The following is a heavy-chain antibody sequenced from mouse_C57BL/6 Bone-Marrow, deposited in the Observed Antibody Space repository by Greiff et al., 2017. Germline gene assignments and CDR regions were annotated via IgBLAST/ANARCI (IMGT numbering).Heavy chain of an antibody. CDR2: ISYDGSN. CDR3: ARYYGSSYKAMDY. Sequence: EVQLQQSGPGLVKPSPSLSLTCSVTGYSITSGYYWNWIRQFPGNKLEWMGYISYDGSNNYNPSLKNRISLTRDTSKNQFFLKLNSVTTEDTATYYCARYYGSSYKAMDYWGQGTSVTVSS. CDR1: GYSITSGYY. J-gene: IGHJ4*01. D-gene: IGHD1-1*01. V-gene: IGHV3-6*01.